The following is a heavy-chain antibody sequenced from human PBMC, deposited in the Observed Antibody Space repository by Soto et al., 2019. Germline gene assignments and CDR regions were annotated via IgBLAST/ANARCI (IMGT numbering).Heavy chain of an antibody. J-gene: IGHJ4*02. V-gene: IGHV3-15*01. CDR2: IKDKSASGTT. Sequence: EVQLVESGGGLVKPGGSLRLSCAASGFTFTTAWMHWVRQTPEKGLECVSQIKDKSASGTTEYAALVKGRVTISTDYSKNTLSLQIDSLRTEDTAVYYCTTLCGCSGTTSCPQLDYWGQGTLVTVSS. D-gene: IGHD6-13*01. CDR3: TTLCGCSGTTSCPQLDY. CDR1: GFTFTTAW.